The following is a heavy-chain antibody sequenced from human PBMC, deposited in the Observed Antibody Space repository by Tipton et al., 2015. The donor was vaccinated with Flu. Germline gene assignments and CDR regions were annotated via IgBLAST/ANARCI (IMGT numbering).Heavy chain of an antibody. V-gene: IGHV3-53*01. J-gene: IGHJ4*02. D-gene: IGHD3-10*01. CDR1: GFIVSSNY. CDR3: ARESGGAYGSGSFPHFDA. Sequence: QLVQSGGGLIQPGGSLRLSCAASGFIVSSNYMSWVRRAPGKGLEWVSVIYSDDNTYYADSVKGRFTISRDNSKNTLYLQMNSLRAEDTAVYYCARESGGAYGSGSFPHFDAWGRGALVTVSS. CDR2: IYSDDNT.